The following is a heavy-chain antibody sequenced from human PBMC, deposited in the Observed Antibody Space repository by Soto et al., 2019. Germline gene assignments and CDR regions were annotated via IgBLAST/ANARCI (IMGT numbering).Heavy chain of an antibody. CDR3: ARARWAYYDSSGHSALGY. Sequence: ASVKVSCKVSGYTLTELSMHWVRQAPGKGLEWMGGFDPEDGETIYAQKFQGRVTMTADASTYTAYMELSSLTSEDTAVYYCARARWAYYDSSGHSALGYWGQGSLVTVSS. J-gene: IGHJ4*02. V-gene: IGHV1-24*01. CDR2: FDPEDGET. D-gene: IGHD3-22*01. CDR1: GYTLTELS.